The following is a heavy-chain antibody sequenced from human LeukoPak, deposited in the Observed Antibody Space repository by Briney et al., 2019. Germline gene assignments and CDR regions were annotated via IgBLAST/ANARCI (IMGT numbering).Heavy chain of an antibody. Sequence: ASVKVSCKASGYTFTSYAMHWVRQAPGQRLEWMGWINAGNGNTKYSQEFQGRVTITRDTSASTVYMELSSLRSEDTAVYYCARVKAVAGLYYFDYWGQGTLVTVSS. V-gene: IGHV1-3*03. D-gene: IGHD6-19*01. CDR1: GYTFTSYA. CDR2: INAGNGNT. J-gene: IGHJ4*02. CDR3: ARVKAVAGLYYFDY.